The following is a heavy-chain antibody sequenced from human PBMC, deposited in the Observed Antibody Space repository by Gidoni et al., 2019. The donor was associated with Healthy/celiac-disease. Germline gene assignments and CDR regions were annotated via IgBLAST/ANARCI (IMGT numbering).Heavy chain of an antibody. Sequence: EGKLLDSGGGWVQPGGSLRLSCAASGFTLGGLAMSWVRRAPGEGLEWVSAISGSGGSTYYADSVKGRFTISRDNSKNTLYLQMNSLRAEDTAVYYCAKQLSPLLVGGGIYYFDYWGQGTLVTVSS. CDR1: GFTLGGLA. CDR2: ISGSGGST. J-gene: IGHJ4*02. V-gene: IGHV3-23*01. D-gene: IGHD2-2*01. CDR3: AKQLSPLLVGGGIYYFDY.